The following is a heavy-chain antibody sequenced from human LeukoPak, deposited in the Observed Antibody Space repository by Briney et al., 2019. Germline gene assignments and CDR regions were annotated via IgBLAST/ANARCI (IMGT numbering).Heavy chain of an antibody. CDR1: GDPISSNSNYK. J-gene: IGHJ4*02. CDR2: IYYHGST. V-gene: IGHV4-61*01. CDR3: AREYSGFDY. D-gene: IGHD6-13*01. Sequence: SDTLSLTCTVSGDPISSNSNYKWSWIRQPPGKGLEWIGYIYYHGSTNYNPSPKSRVTFSVDTSKNQFSLKLRSVTAADTAVYYCAREYSGFDYWGQGTLVTVSS.